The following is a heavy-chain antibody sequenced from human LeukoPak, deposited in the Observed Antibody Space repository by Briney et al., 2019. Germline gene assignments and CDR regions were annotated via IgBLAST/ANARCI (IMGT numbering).Heavy chain of an antibody. CDR1: GGSISSSSYY. D-gene: IGHD6-13*01. V-gene: IGHV4-39*07. CDR3: ARGLMIAAAVNWFDP. CDR2: IYYSGST. J-gene: IGHJ5*02. Sequence: SETLSLTCTVSGGSISSSSYYWGWLRQPPGKGLEWIGSIYYSGSTYYNPSLKSRVTISVDTSKNQFSLKLSSVTAADTAVYYCARGLMIAAAVNWFDPWGQGTLVTVSS.